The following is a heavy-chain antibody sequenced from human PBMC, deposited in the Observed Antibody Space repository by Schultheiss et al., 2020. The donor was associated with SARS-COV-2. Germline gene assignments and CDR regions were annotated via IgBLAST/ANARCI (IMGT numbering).Heavy chain of an antibody. CDR1: GFTFSSYA. Sequence: GESLKISCAASGFTFSSYAMSWVRQAPGKGLEWVSAISGSGGSTYYADSVKGRFTISRDNSKNTLYLQMNSLRAEDTAVYYCARSNGMFWSGYYNDAFDIWGQGTMVTVSS. D-gene: IGHD3-3*01. CDR2: ISGSGGST. CDR3: ARSNGMFWSGYYNDAFDI. V-gene: IGHV3-23*01. J-gene: IGHJ3*02.